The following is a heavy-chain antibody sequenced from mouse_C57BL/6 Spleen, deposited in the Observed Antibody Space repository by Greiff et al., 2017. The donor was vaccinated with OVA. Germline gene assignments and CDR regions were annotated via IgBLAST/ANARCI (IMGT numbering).Heavy chain of an antibody. CDR2: ISSGGDYI. CDR3: TRKGWIYYYGSSYEGAMDY. V-gene: IGHV5-9-1*02. Sequence: EVKLMESGEGLVKPGGSLKLSCAASGFTFSSYAMSWVRQTPEKRLEWVAYISSGGDYIYYADTVTGRFTISRDNARNTLYLQMSSLKSEDTAMYYCTRKGWIYYYGSSYEGAMDYWGQGTSVTVSS. D-gene: IGHD1-1*01. CDR1: GFTFSSYA. J-gene: IGHJ4*01.